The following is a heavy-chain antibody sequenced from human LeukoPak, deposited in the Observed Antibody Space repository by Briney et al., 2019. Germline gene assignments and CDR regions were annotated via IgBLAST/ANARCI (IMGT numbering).Heavy chain of an antibody. CDR2: TRNKVNSYTT. CDR3: ARAMYGEGRRIIDFDY. CDR1: GFTFSDHY. V-gene: IGHV3-72*01. D-gene: IGHD4/OR15-4a*01. Sequence: PGGSLRLSCAASGFTFSDHYIDWVRQAPGKGLEWVARTRNKVNSYTTAYAASVTGRFTVSRDDSSNPVYLPMNSLKIEDTAVYYCARAMYGEGRRIIDFDYWGQGSLLTVSS. J-gene: IGHJ4*02.